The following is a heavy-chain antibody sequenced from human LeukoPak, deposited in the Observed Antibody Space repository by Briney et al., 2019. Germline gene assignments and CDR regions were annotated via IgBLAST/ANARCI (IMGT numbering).Heavy chain of an antibody. V-gene: IGHV3-20*04. D-gene: IGHD1-1*01. CDR1: QFTFNDYA. J-gene: IGHJ4*02. Sequence: GGSLRLSCAASQFTFNDYAMSWVRQAPGKGLEWVSGTNWHGGSTYYADSVKGRFTISRDNSKNTLYLQMNSLRVEDTAVYYCAKRDGSFWGQGTLVTVSS. CDR3: AKRDGSF. CDR2: TNWHGGST.